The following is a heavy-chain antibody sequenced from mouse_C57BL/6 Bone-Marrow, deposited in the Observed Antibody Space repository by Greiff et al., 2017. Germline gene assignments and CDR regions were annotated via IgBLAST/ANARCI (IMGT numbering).Heavy chain of an antibody. CDR3: ARLRPDY. D-gene: IGHD2-12*01. Sequence: EVQLQQSGGDLVKPGGSLKLSCAASGFTFSSYGMSWVRQTPDKRLEWVATISSGGSYTYYPDSVKGRCTISRDNAKNTLYLQMSSLKSEDTAMYYCARLRPDYWGQGTTLTVSS. V-gene: IGHV5-6*01. CDR2: ISSGGSYT. J-gene: IGHJ2*01. CDR1: GFTFSSYG.